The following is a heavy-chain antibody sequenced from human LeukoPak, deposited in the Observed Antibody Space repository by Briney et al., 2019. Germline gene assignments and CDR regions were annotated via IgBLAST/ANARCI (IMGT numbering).Heavy chain of an antibody. D-gene: IGHD6-19*01. CDR3: VTNGEQWPGDYYYGMDV. V-gene: IGHV3-30*03. Sequence: GGSLRLSCAASGFTFSSYSMNWVRQAPGKGLEWVAVISYDGSNKYYVDSVKGRFTISRDNSKNTLYLQMSSLRAEDTAVYYCVTNGEQWPGDYYYGMDVWGQGTTVTVSS. CDR1: GFTFSSYS. CDR2: ISYDGSNK. J-gene: IGHJ6*02.